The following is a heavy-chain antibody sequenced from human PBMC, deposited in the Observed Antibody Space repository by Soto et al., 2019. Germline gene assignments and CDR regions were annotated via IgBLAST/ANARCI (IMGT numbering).Heavy chain of an antibody. Sequence: EVQLVESGGGLVKPGGSLRLSCAASGFTFSSYSMNWVRQAPGKGLEWVSSISSSSSYIYYADSVKGRFTISRDNAKNSLYLQMNSLRAEDTTVYYCARVATDDAFDIWGQGTMVTVSS. CDR3: ARVATDDAFDI. J-gene: IGHJ3*02. D-gene: IGHD5-12*01. V-gene: IGHV3-21*01. CDR2: ISSSSSYI. CDR1: GFTFSSYS.